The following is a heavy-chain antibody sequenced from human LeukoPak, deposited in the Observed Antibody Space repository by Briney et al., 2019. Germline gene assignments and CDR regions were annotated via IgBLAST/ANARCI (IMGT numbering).Heavy chain of an antibody. CDR2: SIPIFGIA. Sequence: GSSMKVSCKASGGTFSSYAISWVRQAPGQGLEWRGRSIPIFGIANYAQKFQGRVTITADKSTSTAYMELSSLRSEDTAVYYCARELRVRWFGESLDYWGQGTLVTVSS. D-gene: IGHD3-10*01. J-gene: IGHJ4*02. CDR3: ARELRVRWFGESLDY. V-gene: IGHV1-69*04. CDR1: GGTFSSYA.